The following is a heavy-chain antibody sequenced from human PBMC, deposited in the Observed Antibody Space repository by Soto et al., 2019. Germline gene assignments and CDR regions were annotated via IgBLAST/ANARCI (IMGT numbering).Heavy chain of an antibody. Sequence: PGESLKISCKGSGYSFTSYWIGWVRQMPGKGLDWMGIIYPGDSDTRYSPSFQGQVTISADKSISTAYLQWSSLKASDTAMYYCARISSRYFDWLLEVDAFDIWGQGTMVTVSS. J-gene: IGHJ3*02. CDR3: ARISSRYFDWLLEVDAFDI. D-gene: IGHD3-9*01. CDR1: GYSFTSYW. V-gene: IGHV5-51*01. CDR2: IYPGDSDT.